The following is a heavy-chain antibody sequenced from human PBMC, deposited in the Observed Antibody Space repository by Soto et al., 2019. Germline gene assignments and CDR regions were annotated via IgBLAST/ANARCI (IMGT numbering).Heavy chain of an antibody. V-gene: IGHV3-9*01. CDR1: GFTFDDYA. CDR3: AKGGFLAVAGYYFDY. CDR2: ISWNSGSI. D-gene: IGHD6-19*01. Sequence: SLRLSCAASGFTFDDYAMHWVRQAPGKGLEWVSGISWNSGSIGYADSVKGRFTISRDNAKNSLYLQMNSLRAEDTALYYCAKGGFLAVAGYYFDYWGQGTLVTVSS. J-gene: IGHJ4*02.